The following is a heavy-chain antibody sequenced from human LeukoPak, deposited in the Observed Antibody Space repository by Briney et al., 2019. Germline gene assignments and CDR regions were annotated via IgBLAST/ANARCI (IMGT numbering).Heavy chain of an antibody. J-gene: IGHJ6*02. Sequence: ASVKVSCKASGYTFTGYYMHWVRQAPGQGLEWMGWINPSSGGTNYAQKFQGWVTMTRDTSISTAYMELSRLRSDDTAVYYCARGQQLERRLNYYGMDVWGQGTTVTVSS. D-gene: IGHD1-1*01. CDR2: INPSSGGT. V-gene: IGHV1-2*04. CDR3: ARGQQLERRLNYYGMDV. CDR1: GYTFTGYY.